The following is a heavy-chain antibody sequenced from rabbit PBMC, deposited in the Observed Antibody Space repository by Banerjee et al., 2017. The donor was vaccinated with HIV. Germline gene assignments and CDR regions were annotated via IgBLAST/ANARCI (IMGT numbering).Heavy chain of an antibody. CDR3: ARNYDTYDYGGVAYAFDL. CDR1: GFDFSSYG. J-gene: IGHJ4*01. CDR2: IDPVFGST. Sequence: QEQLKETGGGLVQPGGSLTLSCKASGFDFSSYGVSWVRQAPGKGLEWIGYIDPVFGSTYYASWVNGRFTISSHNAQNTLYLQLNSLTAADTATYFCARNYDTYDYGGVAYAFDLWGQGTL. V-gene: IGHV1S47*01. D-gene: IGHD6-1*01.